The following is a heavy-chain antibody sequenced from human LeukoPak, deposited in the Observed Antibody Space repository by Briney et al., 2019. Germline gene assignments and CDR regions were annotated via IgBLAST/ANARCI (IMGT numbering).Heavy chain of an antibody. D-gene: IGHD3-10*01. CDR2: IYYSGST. CDR1: GGSISSGGYY. CDR3: ARFYGSGSYFDY. Sequence: PSETLSLTSTVSGGSISSGGYYWSWIRQHPGKGLEWIGYIYYSGSTYYNPSLKSRVTISVDTSKNQISLKLSSVTAADTAVYYCARFYGSGSYFDYWGQGTLVTVSS. J-gene: IGHJ4*02. V-gene: IGHV4-31*03.